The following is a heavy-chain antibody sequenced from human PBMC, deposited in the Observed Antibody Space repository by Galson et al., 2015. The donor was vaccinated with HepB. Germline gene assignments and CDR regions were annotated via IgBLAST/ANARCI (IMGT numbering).Heavy chain of an antibody. CDR3: ATGLDSSGYYNFDY. V-gene: IGHV1-24*01. CDR2: FDPEDGET. Sequence: SVKVSCKVSGYTLTELSMHWVRQAPGKGLEWMGGFDPEDGETIYAQKFQGRVTMTEDTSTDTAYMEQSSLRSEDTAVYYCATGLDSSGYYNFDYWGQGTLVTVSS. J-gene: IGHJ4*02. D-gene: IGHD3-22*01. CDR1: GYTLTELS.